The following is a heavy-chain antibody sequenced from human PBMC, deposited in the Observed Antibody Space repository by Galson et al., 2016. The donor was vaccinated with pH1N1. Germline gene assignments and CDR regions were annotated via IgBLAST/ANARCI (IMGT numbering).Heavy chain of an antibody. J-gene: IGHJ4*02. CDR2: LYSSGTT. D-gene: IGHD5-12*01. CDR1: GGSISRSN. CDR3: VRHLARPDSGIRNDPLDS. Sequence: ETLSLTCAISGGSISRSNWCWVRQSPVKGLEWIAYLYSSGTTTYNPSVASRVTTSVDRSKNQFSLKLTSVTAADTAIYYCVRHLARPDSGIRNDPLDSWAQGTLVTVSS. V-gene: IGHV4-59*08.